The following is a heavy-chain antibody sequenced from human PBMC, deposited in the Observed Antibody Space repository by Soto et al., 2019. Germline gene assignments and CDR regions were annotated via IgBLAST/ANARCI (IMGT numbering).Heavy chain of an antibody. CDR2: ISAYNGNT. CDR3: ARDRIVGSGEKYDFWSGYYPYYYYGMDV. D-gene: IGHD3-3*01. Sequence: ASVKVSCKASGYTFTSYGISWVRQAPGQGLEWMGWISAYNGNTNYAQKLQGRVTMTTDTSTSTAYMELRSLRSDDTAVYYCARDRIVGSGEKYDFWSGYYPYYYYGMDVWGQGTTVTVSS. J-gene: IGHJ6*02. CDR1: GYTFTSYG. V-gene: IGHV1-18*01.